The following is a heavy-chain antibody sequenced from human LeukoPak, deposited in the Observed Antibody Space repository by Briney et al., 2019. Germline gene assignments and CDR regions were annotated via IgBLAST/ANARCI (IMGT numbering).Heavy chain of an antibody. V-gene: IGHV4-38-2*02. D-gene: IGHD3-22*01. CDR1: GYSFRSGYY. Sequence: PSETLSLTCTISGYSFRSGYYWGWIRQPPGKGLEWIGSIYHRGSTYYNPSLKSRVTISVDTSKNQFSLNLSSVTAADTAVYYCAQYYSSGYYCTYWGQGTLVTVSS. CDR2: IYHRGST. J-gene: IGHJ4*02. CDR3: AQYYSSGYYCTY.